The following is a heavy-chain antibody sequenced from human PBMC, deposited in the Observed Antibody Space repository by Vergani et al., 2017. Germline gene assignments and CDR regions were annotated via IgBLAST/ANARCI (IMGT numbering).Heavy chain of an antibody. Sequence: VQLLESGGGVVQPGRSLRLSCAASGFTFSSYGMHWVRQAPGKGLEWVAVISYDGSNKYYADSVKGRFTISRDNSKNTLYLQMNSLRAEDTAVYYCAKDQQRYCSGGSCYPIDYWGQGTLVTVSS. CDR3: AKDQQRYCSGGSCYPIDY. V-gene: IGHV3-30*18. CDR1: GFTFSSYG. D-gene: IGHD2-15*01. CDR2: ISYDGSNK. J-gene: IGHJ4*02.